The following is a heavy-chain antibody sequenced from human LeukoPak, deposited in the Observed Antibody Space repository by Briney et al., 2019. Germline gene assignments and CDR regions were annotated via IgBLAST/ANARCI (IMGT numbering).Heavy chain of an antibody. D-gene: IGHD3-16*01. CDR3: ASSRRIIAERY. J-gene: IGHJ4*02. Sequence: SETLSLTCTVSGGSISSSSYYWGWIRQPPGKGLEWIGSIYYSGSTYYNPSLKSRVTISVDTSKNQFSLKLSSVTAADTAVYYCASSRRIIAERYWGQGTLVTVSS. CDR1: GGSISSSSYY. V-gene: IGHV4-39*01. CDR2: IYYSGST.